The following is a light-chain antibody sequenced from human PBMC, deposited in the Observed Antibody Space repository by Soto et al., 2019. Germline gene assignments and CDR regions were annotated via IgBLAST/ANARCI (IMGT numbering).Light chain of an antibody. CDR3: CSYAGSYSYV. J-gene: IGLJ1*01. CDR2: DVT. V-gene: IGLV2-11*01. CDR1: SSDVGGYNY. Sequence: QSVLTQPRSVSGSPGQSVAISCTGTSSDVGGYNYVSWYQQHPGKAPKLIIYDVTKRPPGVPDRFSGSSSGNTASLTISGLQAEDEADYFCCSYAGSYSYVFGTGTKVTVL.